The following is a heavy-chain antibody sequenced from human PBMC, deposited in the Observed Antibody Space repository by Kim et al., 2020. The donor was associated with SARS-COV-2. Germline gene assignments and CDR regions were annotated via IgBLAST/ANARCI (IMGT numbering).Heavy chain of an antibody. D-gene: IGHD5-12*01. CDR1: GGSISSYY. CDR2: IYYSGST. J-gene: IGHJ4*02. V-gene: IGHV4-59*13. CDR3: ARSVATTSFDY. Sequence: SETLSLTCTVSGGSISSYYWSWIRQPPGKGLEWIGYIYYSGSTNYNPSLKSRVTISVDTSKNQFSLKLSSVTAADTAVYYCARSVATTSFDYWGQGTLVTVSS.